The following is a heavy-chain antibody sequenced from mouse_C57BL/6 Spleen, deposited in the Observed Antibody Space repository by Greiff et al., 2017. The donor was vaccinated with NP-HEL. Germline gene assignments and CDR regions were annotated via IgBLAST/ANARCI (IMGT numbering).Heavy chain of an antibody. J-gene: IGHJ3*01. V-gene: IGHV5-6*01. CDR1: GFTFSSYG. CDR3: ARQGGTGTWFAY. CDR2: ISSGGSYT. D-gene: IGHD4-1*01. Sequence: EVQGVESGGDLVKPGGSLKLSCAASGFTFSSYGMSWVRQTPDKRLEWVATISSGGSYTYYPDSVKGRFTISRDNAKNTLYMQMSSLKSEDTAMYYCARQGGTGTWFAYWGQGTLVTVSA.